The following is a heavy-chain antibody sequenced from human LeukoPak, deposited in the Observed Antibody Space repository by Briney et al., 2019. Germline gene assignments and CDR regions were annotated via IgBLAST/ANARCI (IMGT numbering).Heavy chain of an antibody. V-gene: IGHV3-23*01. CDR2: IVDSGGRT. CDR1: GFTFNTYA. D-gene: IGHD1-1*01. CDR3: ARTTSPYHFDY. Sequence: GGSLGLSCAASGFTFNTYAMSWVRQAPGKGLEWVSVIVDSGGRTVYAASVKGRFTISRDNAKNTLYMQMNSLTPEDTAVYYCARTTSPYHFDYWGQGTLVTVSS. J-gene: IGHJ4*02.